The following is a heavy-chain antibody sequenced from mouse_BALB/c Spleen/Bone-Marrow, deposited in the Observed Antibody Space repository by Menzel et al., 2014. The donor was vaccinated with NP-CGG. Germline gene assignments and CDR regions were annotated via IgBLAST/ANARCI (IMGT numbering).Heavy chain of an antibody. V-gene: IGHV1-80*01. D-gene: IGHD1-1*01. CDR1: GYSFSNYW. J-gene: IGHJ4*01. Sequence: LVESGAELVGPGSSVKISCKSSGYSFSNYWMNWMKQRPGQGLEWIGQIYPGDGDTNYNGKFKGKATLTADKSSSTAYMQLSSLTSEDSAVYFCASRGDYSYAMDYWGQGTSVTVSS. CDR2: IYPGDGDT. CDR3: ASRGDYSYAMDY.